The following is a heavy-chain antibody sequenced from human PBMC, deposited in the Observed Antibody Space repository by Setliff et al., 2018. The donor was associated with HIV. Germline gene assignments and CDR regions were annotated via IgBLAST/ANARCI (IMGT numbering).Heavy chain of an antibody. CDR3: ARHRDPPGTSWIYYYYYMDL. Sequence: PSETLSLTCAVSGGSISSYYWSWIRQPPGKGLEWIGEIYHSGSANYNPSLKSRVTISVDKSKNQFSLRLSSVTAADTGVYYCARHRDPPGTSWIYYYYYMDLWGEGTTVTVSS. CDR1: GGSISSYY. V-gene: IGHV4-59*08. CDR2: IYHSGSA. D-gene: IGHD6-13*01. J-gene: IGHJ6*03.